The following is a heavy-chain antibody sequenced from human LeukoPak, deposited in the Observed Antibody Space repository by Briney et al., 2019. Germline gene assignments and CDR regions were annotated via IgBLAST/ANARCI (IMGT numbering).Heavy chain of an antibody. CDR1: GFTFSNAW. V-gene: IGHV3-15*01. D-gene: IGHD4-11*01. CDR2: IKSKTDGGTT. J-gene: IGHJ5*02. Sequence: GGSLRLSCAASGFTFSNAWMSWVRQAPGKGLEWVGRIKSKTDGGTTDYAAPVKGRFTISRDDSKNTLYLQMNSLKTEDTAVYYCTTDPTTGYNWFDPSGQGTLVTVSS. CDR3: TTDPTTGYNWFDP.